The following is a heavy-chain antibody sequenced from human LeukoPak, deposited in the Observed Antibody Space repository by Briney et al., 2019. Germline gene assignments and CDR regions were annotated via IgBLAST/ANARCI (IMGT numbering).Heavy chain of an antibody. D-gene: IGHD2-8*02. CDR1: GGSISSGSYY. V-gene: IGHV4-61*02. CDR3: AAESDSAWFTGGDFDY. J-gene: IGHJ4*02. CDR2: IYRAGST. Sequence: PSQTLSLTCTVSGGSISSGSYYWSWIRQPAGKGLEWIGRIYRAGSTDFNPSLKSRVTISVDTPKNQFSLKLRSVTAADTAVYYCAAESDSAWFTGGDFDYWGQGTLVTVSS.